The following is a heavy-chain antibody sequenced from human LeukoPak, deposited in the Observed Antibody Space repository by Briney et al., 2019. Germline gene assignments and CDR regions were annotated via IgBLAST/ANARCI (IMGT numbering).Heavy chain of an antibody. CDR3: ARGVVIAPQTFDY. CDR1: GESISGFY. CDR2: IYYSGST. Sequence: SETLSLTCTVSGESISGFYWTWIRQPPGKGLEWIGYIYYSGSTNYNPSLKSRVTISVDTSKNQFSLKLCSVTAADTAVYYCARGVVIAPQTFDYWGQGTLVTVSS. J-gene: IGHJ4*02. D-gene: IGHD2-21*01. V-gene: IGHV4-59*01.